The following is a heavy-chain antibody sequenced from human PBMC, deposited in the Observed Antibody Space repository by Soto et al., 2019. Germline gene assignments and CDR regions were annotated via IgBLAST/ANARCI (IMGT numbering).Heavy chain of an antibody. D-gene: IGHD2-2*01. CDR1: GYTFTSYG. V-gene: IGHV1-18*01. CDR3: ARDAFHCSSTSCYGWFDP. J-gene: IGHJ5*02. Sequence: QVQLVQSGAEVKKPGASVKVSCKASGYTFTSYGISWVRQAPGQGLEWMGWISAYNGNTNYAQKLQGRVTMTTDTPTSTAYVELRSLRSDDTAVYYCARDAFHCSSTSCYGWFDPWGQGTLVTVSS. CDR2: ISAYNGNT.